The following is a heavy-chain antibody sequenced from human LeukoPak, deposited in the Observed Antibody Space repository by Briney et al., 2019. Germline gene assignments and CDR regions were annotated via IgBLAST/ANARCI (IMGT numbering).Heavy chain of an antibody. V-gene: IGHV4-39*01. CDR1: GGSISSSSYY. Sequence: KASETLSLTCTVSGGSISSSSYYWGWTRQPPGKGLEWIGSIYYSGNTFYNPSLKSRVTISVDTSKNHFSLRLSSVTAADTAVYYCARHVNPSITMVRGVIRWLDPWGQGTLVTVSS. CDR3: ARHVNPSITMVRGVIRWLDP. D-gene: IGHD3-10*01. CDR2: IYYSGNT. J-gene: IGHJ5*02.